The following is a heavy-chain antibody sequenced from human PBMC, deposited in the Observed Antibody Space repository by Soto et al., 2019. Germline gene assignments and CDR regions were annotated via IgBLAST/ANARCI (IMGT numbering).Heavy chain of an antibody. CDR3: AMFASSGWYYFDY. V-gene: IGHV1-8*01. Sequence: ASVKVSCKASGYTFTSYDINWVRQATGQGLEWMGWMNPNSGNTGYAQKFQGRVTMTRNTSISTAYMELSSLRSEDTAVYYCAMFASSGWYYFDYWGQGTLVNVPQ. CDR1: GYTFTSYD. D-gene: IGHD6-19*01. CDR2: MNPNSGNT. J-gene: IGHJ4*02.